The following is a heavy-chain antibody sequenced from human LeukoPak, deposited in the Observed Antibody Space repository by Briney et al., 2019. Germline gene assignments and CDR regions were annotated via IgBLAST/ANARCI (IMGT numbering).Heavy chain of an antibody. V-gene: IGHV3-15*01. J-gene: IGHJ1*01. CDR1: GFTFNTAW. CDR3: TTDLRL. D-gene: IGHD3-16*01. CDR2: IKSETDGGTT. Sequence: PGGSLRLSCATSGFTFNTAWMTWVRQAPGKGLEWVGRIKSETDGGTTYYAAPVKGRFTISRDASKNTLYLQMNSLKIEDTAVYYCTTDLRLWGQRTLVTVSS.